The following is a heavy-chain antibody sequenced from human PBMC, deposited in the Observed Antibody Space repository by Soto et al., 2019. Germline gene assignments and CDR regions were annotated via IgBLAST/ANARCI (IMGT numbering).Heavy chain of an antibody. V-gene: IGHV1-24*01. CDR3: ATLKSDLGLSGNYFNYFDY. J-gene: IGHJ4*02. CDR1: GYTLTELS. D-gene: IGHD3-10*01. CDR2: FDPEDADT. Sequence: ASVKVSCKVSGYTLTELSMHWVRQAPGKGLEWMGGFDPEDADTIYAQKFQGRVTMTEDTSTDTAYMELSNLRSEDTAVYYCATLKSDLGLSGNYFNYFDYWGQGTLVTVSS.